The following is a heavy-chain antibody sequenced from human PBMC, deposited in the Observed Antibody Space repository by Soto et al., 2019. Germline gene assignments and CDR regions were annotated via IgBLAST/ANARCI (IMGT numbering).Heavy chain of an antibody. CDR2: IYHSGST. CDR3: ARIAAAGTYFQH. CDR1: GGSISSGDYY. Sequence: SETLSLTCTVSGGSISSGDYYWSWVRQPPGKGLEWIGEIYHSGSTNYNPSLKSRVTISVDKSKNQFSLKLSSVTAADTAVYYCARIAAAGTYFQHRGQGTLVTGSS. D-gene: IGHD6-13*01. V-gene: IGHV4-4*02. J-gene: IGHJ1*01.